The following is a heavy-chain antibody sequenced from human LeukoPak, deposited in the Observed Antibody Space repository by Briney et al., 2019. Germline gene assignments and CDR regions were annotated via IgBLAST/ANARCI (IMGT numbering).Heavy chain of an antibody. D-gene: IGHD6-19*01. Sequence: GGSLRLSCAASGFTFSSYEMNWVRQAPGKGLEWVSYISSGGGTTFYADSVKGRFTISRDNAKNSLYLQMNSLRADDAAVYYCASERQWLVDPWGQGTLVTVSS. CDR2: ISSGGGTT. V-gene: IGHV3-48*03. CDR3: ASERQWLVDP. J-gene: IGHJ5*02. CDR1: GFTFSSYE.